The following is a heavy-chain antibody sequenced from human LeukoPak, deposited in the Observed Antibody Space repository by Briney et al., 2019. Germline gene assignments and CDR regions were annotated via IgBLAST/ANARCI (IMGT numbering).Heavy chain of an antibody. CDR2: INPNSGAT. D-gene: IGHD2-21*01. CDR3: ARDLENGDSWLSNGMDV. V-gene: IGHV1-2*04. Sequence: ASVKVSCKASGYTFIDYYIHWVRQAPGQGLEWLGWINPNSGATNYAQKFEGWVTMTRDTSISTAYMELTRLRSDATAEYYCARDLENGDSWLSNGMDVWGQGTTVTVSS. CDR1: GYTFIDYY. J-gene: IGHJ6*02.